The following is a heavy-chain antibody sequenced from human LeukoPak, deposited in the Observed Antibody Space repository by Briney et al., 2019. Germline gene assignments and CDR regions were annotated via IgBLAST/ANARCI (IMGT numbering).Heavy chain of an antibody. CDR2: VYYSGST. D-gene: IGHD3-10*01. J-gene: IGHJ4*02. V-gene: IGHV4-59*01. Sequence: SETLSLTCTVSGGSISSYYWSWIRQPPGKGLEWIGYVYYSGSTNYNPSLKSRVTISVDTSKNQFSLKLSSVTAADTAVYFCARSELLWFGGVNSGFDYWGQGTLVTVSS. CDR1: GGSISSYY. CDR3: ARSELLWFGGVNSGFDY.